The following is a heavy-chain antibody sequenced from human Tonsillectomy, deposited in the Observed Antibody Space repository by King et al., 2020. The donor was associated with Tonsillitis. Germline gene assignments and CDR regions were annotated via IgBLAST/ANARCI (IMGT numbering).Heavy chain of an antibody. D-gene: IGHD1-26*01. CDR3: ARDLISGTYPFDY. Sequence: VQLVESGGGLVQPGGSLRLSCAVSGFTFSSYEMNWVRQAPGKGLEWVSYISGTGYTIYYADSVKGRFTISRDNAKNSLFLKMNSLRAEDTAVYYCARDLISGTYPFDYWGQGTLVTVSS. V-gene: IGHV3-48*03. CDR1: GFTFSSYE. CDR2: ISGTGYTI. J-gene: IGHJ4*02.